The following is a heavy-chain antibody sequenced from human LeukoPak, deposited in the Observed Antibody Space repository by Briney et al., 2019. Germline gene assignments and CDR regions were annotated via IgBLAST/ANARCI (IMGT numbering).Heavy chain of an antibody. CDR1: GFTFSSYS. V-gene: IGHV3-21*01. Sequence: GGSLRLSCAAFGFTFSSYSMNWVRQAPGKGLEWVSSISSSSSYIYYADSVKGRFTISRDNAKNSLYLQMNSLRAEDTAVYYCARDFPPRSHDYWGQGTLVTVSS. CDR2: ISSSSSYI. CDR3: ARDFPPRSHDY. J-gene: IGHJ4*02.